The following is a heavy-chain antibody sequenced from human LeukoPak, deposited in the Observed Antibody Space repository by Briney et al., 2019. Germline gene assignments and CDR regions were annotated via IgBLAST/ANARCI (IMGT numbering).Heavy chain of an antibody. Sequence: GGSLRLSCAASGFTFSSYSMNWVRQAPGKGLEWVSSISSSSYIYYADSVKGRFTISRDNAKNSLYLQMNSLRAEDTAVYYCARVGSGYYYEGTYYYYYYMDVWGKGTTVTVSS. V-gene: IGHV3-21*01. CDR3: ARVGSGYYYEGTYYYYYYMDV. CDR2: ISSSSYI. J-gene: IGHJ6*03. D-gene: IGHD3-22*01. CDR1: GFTFSSYS.